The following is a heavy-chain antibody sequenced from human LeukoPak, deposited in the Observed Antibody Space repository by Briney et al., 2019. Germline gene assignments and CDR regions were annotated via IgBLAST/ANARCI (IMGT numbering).Heavy chain of an antibody. CDR1: GYTFTSYG. CDR3: ARVRSCSSTSCYARANWFDP. Sequence: ASVKVSCTASGYTFTSYGISWVRQAPGQGLEWMGWISAYNGNTNYAQKLQGRVTMTTDTSTSTAYMELRSLRSDDTAVYYCARVRSCSSTSCYARANWFDPWGQGTLVTVSS. CDR2: ISAYNGNT. J-gene: IGHJ5*02. V-gene: IGHV1-18*01. D-gene: IGHD2-2*01.